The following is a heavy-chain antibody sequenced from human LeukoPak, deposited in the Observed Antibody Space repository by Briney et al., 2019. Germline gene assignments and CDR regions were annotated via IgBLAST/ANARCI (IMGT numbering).Heavy chain of an antibody. CDR2: ISWNSGSI. J-gene: IGHJ4*02. CDR1: GFTFDDYA. CDR3: AKARSNYYPDY. V-gene: IGHV3-9*01. Sequence: GGSLRLSCAASGFTFDDYAMHWVRQAPGKGLEWVSGISWNSGSIGYADSVKGRFTISRDNAKNSLYLQMNSLRAEDTALYYCAKARSNYYPDYWGQGTLVTVSS. D-gene: IGHD3-22*01.